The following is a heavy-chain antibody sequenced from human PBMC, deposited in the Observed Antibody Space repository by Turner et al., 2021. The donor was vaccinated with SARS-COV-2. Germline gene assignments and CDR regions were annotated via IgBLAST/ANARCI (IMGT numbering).Heavy chain of an antibody. CDR1: GFTVSSNY. D-gene: IGHD6-13*01. J-gene: IGHJ5*02. CDR2: IYSGGST. Sequence: EVQLVESGGGLGPPGGSLRLYCAASGFTVSSNYMSWVRQAPGKGLEWVSVIYSGGSTYYADSVKGRFTISRDNSKNTLYLQMNSLRVEDTAVYSCAREAAAGNFHGWFDPWGQGTLVTVSS. CDR3: AREAAAGNFHGWFDP. V-gene: IGHV3-66*01.